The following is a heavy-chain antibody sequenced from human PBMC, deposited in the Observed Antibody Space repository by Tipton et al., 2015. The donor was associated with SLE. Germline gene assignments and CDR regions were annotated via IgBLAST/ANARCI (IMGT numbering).Heavy chain of an antibody. CDR1: GFTFSSYA. CDR2: ISYDGSNK. V-gene: IGHV3-30*04. CDR3: VREAWGCTPTCLQYFDY. D-gene: IGHD2-8*01. Sequence: SLRLSCAASGFTFSSYAMHWVRQAPGKGLEWVAVISYDGSNKYSADSVKGRFTISRDNSKNTLYLQMNSLRAEDTAVYYCVREAWGCTPTCLQYFDYWGQGTLVTVSS. J-gene: IGHJ4*02.